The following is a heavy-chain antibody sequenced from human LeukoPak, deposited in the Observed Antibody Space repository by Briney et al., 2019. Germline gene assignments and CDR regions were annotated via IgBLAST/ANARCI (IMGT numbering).Heavy chain of an antibody. J-gene: IGHJ4*02. Sequence: ASVKVSCKASGGTFSSYAISWVRQAPGQGLEWMGRIIPILGIANYARKFQGRVTITADKSTSTAYMELSSLRSEDTAVYYCARDPNGGSSSPFDYWGQGTLVTVSS. V-gene: IGHV1-69*04. CDR3: ARDPNGGSSSPFDY. D-gene: IGHD6-6*01. CDR1: GGTFSSYA. CDR2: IIPILGIA.